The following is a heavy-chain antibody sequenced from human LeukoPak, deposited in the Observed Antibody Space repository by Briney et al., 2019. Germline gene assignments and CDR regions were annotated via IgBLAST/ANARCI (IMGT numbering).Heavy chain of an antibody. CDR1: GFTLGSYW. D-gene: IGHD3-22*01. Sequence: GGSLRLSCAASGFTLGSYWMSWVRQAPGKGLEWVANIKQDGSEKYYVDSVKGRFTISRDNAKNSLYLQMNSLRAEDTAVYYCARVVSSGYFSRGSDAFDIWGQGTMVTVSS. V-gene: IGHV3-7*01. J-gene: IGHJ3*02. CDR2: IKQDGSEK. CDR3: ARVVSSGYFSRGSDAFDI.